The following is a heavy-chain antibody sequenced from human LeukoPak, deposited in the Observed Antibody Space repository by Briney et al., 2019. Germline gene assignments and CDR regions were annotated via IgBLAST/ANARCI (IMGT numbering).Heavy chain of an antibody. Sequence: GESLKISCKGSGYRFTSYWIGWVRQMPGKGLEWMGIIYPGDSDTRYSPSFQGQVTISADKSISTAYLQWSSLKASDTAMYYCAAVGASILGQSRAFDIWGQGTMVTVSS. CDR3: AAVGASILGQSRAFDI. D-gene: IGHD1-26*01. V-gene: IGHV5-51*01. J-gene: IGHJ3*02. CDR2: IYPGDSDT. CDR1: GYRFTSYW.